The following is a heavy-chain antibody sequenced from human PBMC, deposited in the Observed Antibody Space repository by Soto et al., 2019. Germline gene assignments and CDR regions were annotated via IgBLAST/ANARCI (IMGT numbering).Heavy chain of an antibody. Sequence: PGGSLTLSCAASGFPFSSYAMSWVRQAPGKGLEWVSGIIGSGGGSTYYADSVKGRFTISRDNSKNTMYLQMNSLRAEDTAVYYCAKQGEVRLVYFDSWGQGTLVTSPQ. CDR2: IIGSGGGST. V-gene: IGHV3-23*01. D-gene: IGHD3-16*01. CDR1: GFPFSSYA. CDR3: AKQGEVRLVYFDS. J-gene: IGHJ4*02.